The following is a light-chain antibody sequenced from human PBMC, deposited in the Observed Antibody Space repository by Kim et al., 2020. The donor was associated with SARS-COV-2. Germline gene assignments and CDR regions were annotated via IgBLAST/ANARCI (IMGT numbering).Light chain of an antibody. Sequence: VSPGQTASITCSVDKLGDKYACWYQQKPGQSAVLVIYQDSKRPSGIPGRFSGSNSGNTATLTISGTQAMDEADYYCQAWDSSTVVFGGGTQLTVL. CDR1: KLGDKY. CDR2: QDS. J-gene: IGLJ2*01. CDR3: QAWDSSTVV. V-gene: IGLV3-1*01.